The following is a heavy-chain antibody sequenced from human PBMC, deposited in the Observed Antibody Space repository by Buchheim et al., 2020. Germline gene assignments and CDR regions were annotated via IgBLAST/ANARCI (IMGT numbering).Heavy chain of an antibody. CDR1: GGSISSGGYS. CDR3: ARAHLYYYGSGSQYYFDY. D-gene: IGHD3-10*01. V-gene: IGHV4-30-2*01. Sequence: QLQLQESGSGLVKPSQTLSLTCAVSGGSISSGGYSWSWIRQPPGKGLEWIGYIYHSGSTYYNPSLKSRVTISVDRSKNPFSLKLSSVTAADTAVYYCARAHLYYYGSGSQYYFDYWGQGTL. CDR2: IYHSGST. J-gene: IGHJ4*02.